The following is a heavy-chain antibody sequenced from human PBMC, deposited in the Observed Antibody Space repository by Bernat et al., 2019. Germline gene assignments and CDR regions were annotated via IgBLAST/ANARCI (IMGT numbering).Heavy chain of an antibody. D-gene: IGHD3-10*01. J-gene: IGHJ5*01. V-gene: IGHV4-39*01. Sequence: QLQLQESGPGLVTPSETLSLTCTVSGASISSMSYYWGWIRQPPGRGLEWIGTIFYSGRTFYNPSLKSRVTISVDTSKNHFSLELNSVTAADTSVYSCAMHYREDGSVSWGQGTLVTVAS. CDR3: AMHYREDGSVS. CDR1: GASISSMSYY. CDR2: IFYSGRT.